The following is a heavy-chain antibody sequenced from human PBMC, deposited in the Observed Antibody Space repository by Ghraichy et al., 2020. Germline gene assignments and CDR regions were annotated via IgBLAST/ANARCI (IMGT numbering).Heavy chain of an antibody. V-gene: IGHV4-59*08. CDR2: IYYSGST. Sequence: ESLNISCTVSGGSISSYYWSWIRQPPGKGLEWIGYIYYSGSTNYNPSLKSRVTISVDTSKNQFSLKLSSVTAADTAVYYCASLRAVAGYFDAFDIWGQGTMVTVSS. D-gene: IGHD6-19*01. J-gene: IGHJ3*02. CDR3: ASLRAVAGYFDAFDI. CDR1: GGSISSYY.